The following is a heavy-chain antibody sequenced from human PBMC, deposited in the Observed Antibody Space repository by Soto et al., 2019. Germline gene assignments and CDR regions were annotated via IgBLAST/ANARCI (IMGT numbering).Heavy chain of an antibody. CDR3: ARDTSGVVDY. CDR2: ISYDGSNK. J-gene: IGHJ4*02. D-gene: IGHD3-10*01. V-gene: IGHV3-30-3*01. CDR1: GFTFSSYA. Sequence: QVQLVESGGGVVQPGRSLRLSCAASGFTFSSYAMHWVRQAPGKGLEWVAVISYDGSNKYYADSVKGRFTISRDNSKNTQYLQMNSLRAEDTAVYYCARDTSGVVDYWGQGTLVTVSS.